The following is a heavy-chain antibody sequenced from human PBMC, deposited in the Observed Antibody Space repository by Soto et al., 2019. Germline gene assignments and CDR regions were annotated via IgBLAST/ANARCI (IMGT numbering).Heavy chain of an antibody. D-gene: IGHD3-3*01. V-gene: IGHV4-31*03. CDR3: ARLPYDFWSGFSGMDV. CDR1: GGSISSGGYY. Sequence: RSLTCTVSGGSISSGGYYWSWIRQHPGKGLEWIGYIYYSGSTYYNPSLKSRVTISVDTSKNQFSLKLSSVTAADTAVYYCARLPYDFWSGFSGMDVWGQGTTVTVSS. J-gene: IGHJ6*02. CDR2: IYYSGST.